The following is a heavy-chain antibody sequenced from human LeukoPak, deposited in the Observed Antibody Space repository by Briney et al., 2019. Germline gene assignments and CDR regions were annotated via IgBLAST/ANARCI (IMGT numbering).Heavy chain of an antibody. CDR3: ARKGYMDV. CDR1: GASISSYY. CDR2: TYTSGST. V-gene: IGHV4-4*09. J-gene: IGHJ6*03. Sequence: SETLSLTCAVSGASISSYYWNWIRQPPGKGLEWIGYTYTSGSTNYNPSLMSRVTISVDTSKNEVSLMLSSVTAADTAVYYCARKGYMDVWGKGTTVTVSS.